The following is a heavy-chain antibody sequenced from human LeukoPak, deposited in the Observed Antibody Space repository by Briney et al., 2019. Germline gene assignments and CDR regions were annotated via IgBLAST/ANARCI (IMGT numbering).Heavy chain of an antibody. CDR3: AKDYGVEWEATTGLDY. D-gene: IGHD1-26*01. V-gene: IGHV3-30*18. CDR2: ISYDGSNK. J-gene: IGHJ4*02. Sequence: GGSLRLSCAASGFTFSSYDMHWVRQAPGKGLEWVAVISYDGSNKYYADSVKGRFTISRDNSKNTLYLQMNSLRAEDTAVYYCAKDYGVEWEATTGLDYWGQGTLVTVSS. CDR1: GFTFSSYD.